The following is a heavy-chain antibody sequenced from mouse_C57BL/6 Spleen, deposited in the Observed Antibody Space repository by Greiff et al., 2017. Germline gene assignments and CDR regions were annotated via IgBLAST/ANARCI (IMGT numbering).Heavy chain of an antibody. V-gene: IGHV5-17*01. CDR2: ISSGSSTI. D-gene: IGHD1-1*01. J-gene: IGHJ1*03. Sequence: EVKVVESGGGLVKPGGSLKLSCAASGFTFSDYGMHWVRQAPEKGLEWVAYISSGSSTIYYADTVKGRFTISRDNAKNTLFLQMTSLRSEDTAMYYCARDAVVANWYFDVWGTGTTVTVSS. CDR3: ARDAVVANWYFDV. CDR1: GFTFSDYG.